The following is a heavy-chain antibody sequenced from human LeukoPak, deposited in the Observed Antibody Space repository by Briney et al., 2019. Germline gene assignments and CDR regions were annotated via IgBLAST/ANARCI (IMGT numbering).Heavy chain of an antibody. V-gene: IGHV3-23*01. CDR1: GFTFSNYA. D-gene: IGHD4-17*01. CDR2: ISNSGAGT. J-gene: IGHJ4*02. Sequence: PGGSLRLSCAASGFTFSNYAMSWVRQAPGKGLEWVSTISNSGAGTYYADSVKGRFTISRDNSKSTLFLQMNSLRAEDTAIYYCAKEYYGDYLSFDYWGQGTLVTVSS. CDR3: AKEYYGDYLSFDY.